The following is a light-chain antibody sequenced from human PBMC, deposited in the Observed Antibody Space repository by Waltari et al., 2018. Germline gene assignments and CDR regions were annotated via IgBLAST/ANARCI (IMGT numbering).Light chain of an antibody. CDR3: SSYTTTNIVV. J-gene: IGLJ2*01. V-gene: IGLV2-14*03. Sequence: QAALTQPASVSGSPGQSITISCTGSSSDIGAYNFVSWFQQHPGKAPQLMIYDFSKRPSGVSNRFSGSKSGNTSSLTIYGLQVEDEADYFCSSYTTTNIVVFGGGTELTVL. CDR1: SSDIGAYNF. CDR2: DFS.